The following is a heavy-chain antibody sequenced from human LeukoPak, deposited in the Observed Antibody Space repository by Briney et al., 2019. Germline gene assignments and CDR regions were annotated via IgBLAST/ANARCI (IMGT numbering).Heavy chain of an antibody. D-gene: IGHD5-24*01. V-gene: IGHV3-7*03. CDR3: ATMASNVFEC. J-gene: IGHJ4*02. CDR2: IKPDGREK. Sequence: GGSLRLSCEASGSTLSNYWITWVRQAPGKGLEWVANIKPDGREKYYMPSVKGRFTISRDSAKNSFYLQMNSLRAEDTAVYYCATMASNVFECWGQGTLVTVSS. CDR1: GSTLSNYW.